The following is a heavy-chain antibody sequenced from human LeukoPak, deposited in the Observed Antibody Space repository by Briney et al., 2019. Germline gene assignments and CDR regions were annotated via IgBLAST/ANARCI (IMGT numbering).Heavy chain of an antibody. CDR1: GGSISSYY. CDR3: ARRGLSYGSGRRYFDL. Sequence: PSETLSLTCTVSGGSISSYYWSWIRQPAGKGLEWIGRIYTSGSTNYNPSLKSRVTMSVDTSKNQFSLKLSSVTAADTAVYYCARRGLSYGSGRRYFDLWGRGTLVTVSS. D-gene: IGHD3-10*01. CDR2: IYTSGST. V-gene: IGHV4-4*07. J-gene: IGHJ2*01.